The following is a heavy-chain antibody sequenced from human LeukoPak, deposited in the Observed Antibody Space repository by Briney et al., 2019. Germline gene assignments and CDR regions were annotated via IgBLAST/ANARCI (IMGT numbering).Heavy chain of an antibody. CDR3: AREKTYYHDSSGYYPDYFYYYGMDV. CDR1: GGTLSSSA. Sequence: GASVKVSCTASGGTLSSSAISWVRQAPGQGLEWMGGIIPILGIANYAQKFQGRVTITADESTSTAYMELSSLRSEDTAVYYCAREKTYYHDSSGYYPDYFYYYGMDVWGQGTTVTVSS. D-gene: IGHD3-22*01. CDR2: IIPILGIA. J-gene: IGHJ6*02. V-gene: IGHV1-69*10.